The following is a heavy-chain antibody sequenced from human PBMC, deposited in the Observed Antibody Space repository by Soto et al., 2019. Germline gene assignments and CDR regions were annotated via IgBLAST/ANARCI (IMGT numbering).Heavy chain of an antibody. V-gene: IGHV1-46*01. CDR2: INPSGGST. J-gene: IGHJ6*02. CDR1: GYTFTSYY. Sequence: QVQLVQSGAEVKKPGASVKVSCKASGYTFTSYYMHWVRQAPGQGLEWMGIINPSGGSTSYAQKFQGRVTMTRVTSTSTVYMELSSLRSEDTAVYYCAREYGGSYYYYYGMDVWGQGTTVTVSS. D-gene: IGHD1-26*01. CDR3: AREYGGSYYYYYGMDV.